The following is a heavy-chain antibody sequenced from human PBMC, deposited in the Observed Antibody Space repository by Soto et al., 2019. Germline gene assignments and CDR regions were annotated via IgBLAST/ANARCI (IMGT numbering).Heavy chain of an antibody. CDR3: ARGRYGDS. CDR2: ISAHNGNT. J-gene: IGHJ4*02. V-gene: IGHV1-18*01. Sequence: QVHLVQSGAEVKKPGASVKVSCKASGYTFTSYGITWVRQAPGQGLEGMGWISAHNGNTDYAPKVQGRVIVTRDTSTSTAYMELRSLISDDTAVYSCARGRYGDSWGQGALVTVSS. D-gene: IGHD1-1*01. CDR1: GYTFTSYG.